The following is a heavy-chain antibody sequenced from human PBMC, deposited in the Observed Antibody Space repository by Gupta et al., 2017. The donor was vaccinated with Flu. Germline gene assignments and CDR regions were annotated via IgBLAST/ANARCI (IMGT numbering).Heavy chain of an antibody. CDR2: INPSGGST. V-gene: IGHV1-46*01. CDR1: GYTFTSYY. Sequence: QVQLVQSGAEVKKPGASVKVSCKASGYTFTSYYMHWLRQAPGQGLEWMGIINPSGGSTSYAQKFQGRVTMTRDTSTSTVYMELSSLRSEDTAVYYCAREATRNDNAGSPRDVWGQGTTVTVSS. D-gene: IGHD3-10*01. CDR3: AREATRNDNAGSPRDV. J-gene: IGHJ6*02.